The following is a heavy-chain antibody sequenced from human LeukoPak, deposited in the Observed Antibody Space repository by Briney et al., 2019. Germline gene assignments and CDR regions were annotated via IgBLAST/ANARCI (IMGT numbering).Heavy chain of an antibody. J-gene: IGHJ4*02. CDR3: AKQGGSYRYFVY. D-gene: IGHD1-26*01. Sequence: GGSLRLSCAASGFIFSSYAMSWVRQAPGKGLEWVSGLGVSDGTAYYAESVKGRFTISRDNSRNTLYLQMNSLRADDTAVYYCAKQGGSYRYFVYWGQGTLVTVSS. CDR2: LGVSDGTA. V-gene: IGHV3-23*01. CDR1: GFIFSSYA.